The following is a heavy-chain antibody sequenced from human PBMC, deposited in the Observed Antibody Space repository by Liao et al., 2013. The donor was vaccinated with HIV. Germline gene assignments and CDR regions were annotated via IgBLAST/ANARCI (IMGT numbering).Heavy chain of an antibody. CDR1: SGSISSYY. CDR3: ARSMLLRPNWFDP. Sequence: QVQLQESGPGLVKPSETLSLTCTVSSGSISSYYWSWIRQPAGKRLEWIGRIYTSGSTNYNPSLKSRVTISIDTSKNQFSLKLSSVTAADTAVYYCARSMLLRPNWFDPWGQGTLVTVSS. D-gene: IGHD2-15*01. CDR2: IYTSGST. V-gene: IGHV4-4*07. J-gene: IGHJ5*02.